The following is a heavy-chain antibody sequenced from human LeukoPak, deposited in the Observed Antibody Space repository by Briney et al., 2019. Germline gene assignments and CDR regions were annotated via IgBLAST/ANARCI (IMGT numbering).Heavy chain of an antibody. D-gene: IGHD4-17*01. CDR1: GFTFSSYA. CDR2: ISSNGGST. J-gene: IGHJ5*02. Sequence: GGSLRLSCAASGFTFSSYAMHWVRQAPGKGLEYVSAISSNGGSTYYANSVKGRFTISRDNSKNTLYLQMGSLRAEDMAVYYCARDWDYGDYPYNWFDPWGQGTLVTVSS. CDR3: ARDWDYGDYPYNWFDP. V-gene: IGHV3-64*01.